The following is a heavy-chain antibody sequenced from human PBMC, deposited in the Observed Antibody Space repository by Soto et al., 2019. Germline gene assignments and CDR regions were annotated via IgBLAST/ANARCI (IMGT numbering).Heavy chain of an antibody. CDR1: EFTFSSYG. CDR2: ISYDGSNK. D-gene: IGHD6-25*01. CDR3: ATERRPNYYYGMDV. Sequence: QVQLVESGGGVVQPGRSLRLSCAASEFTFSSYGMHWVRQAPGKGLEWVAVISYDGSNKYYADSVKGRFTISRDNSKNTLYLQMNSLRAEDTAVYYCATERRPNYYYGMDVWGQGTTVTVSS. J-gene: IGHJ6*02. V-gene: IGHV3-30*03.